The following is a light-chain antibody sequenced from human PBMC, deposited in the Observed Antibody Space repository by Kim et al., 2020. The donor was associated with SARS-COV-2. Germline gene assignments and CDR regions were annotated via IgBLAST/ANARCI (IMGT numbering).Light chain of an antibody. J-gene: IGLJ1*01. V-gene: IGLV3-9*01. CDR2: GDS. CDR1: NIGSKN. CDR3: QVWDSSTAHYV. Sequence: QTARITCAGNNIGSKNVHGYQQKPGQAPVLVIYGDSNRPSGIPERFSGSNSGNTATLTISRAQAGDEADYYCQVWDSSTAHYVFGTGTKVTVL.